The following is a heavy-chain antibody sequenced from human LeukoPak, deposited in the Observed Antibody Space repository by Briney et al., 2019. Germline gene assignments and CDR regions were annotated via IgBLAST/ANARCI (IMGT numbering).Heavy chain of an antibody. CDR2: IYSSGST. D-gene: IGHD3-10*01. V-gene: IGHV4-4*07. J-gene: IGHJ3*02. Sequence: PSETLSLSCTVSGGSNNSYYWSWIRQPPGKGLEWIGRIYSSGSTNYNPSLKSRVTMSVDTSKNHFSLKLSSVTAADTAVYFCARRRVGEGAFDIWGRGTMVTVSS. CDR3: ARRRVGEGAFDI. CDR1: GGSNNSYY.